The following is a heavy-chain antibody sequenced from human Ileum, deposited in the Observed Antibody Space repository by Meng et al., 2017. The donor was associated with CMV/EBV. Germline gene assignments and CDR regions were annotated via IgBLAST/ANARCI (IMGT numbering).Heavy chain of an antibody. V-gene: IGHV3-7*01. CDR3: ARVVSEAMDV. J-gene: IGHJ6*02. D-gene: IGHD2-15*01. CDR2: INEDGSEK. Sequence: GESLKISCAASRFTFSNYWVRWVRRAPGQGLEWVASINEDGSEKYYVDSVKGRFTISRDSAKNSVYLQMNSLRAEDTAVYYCARVVSEAMDVWGQGTRVTVSS. CDR1: RFTFSNYW.